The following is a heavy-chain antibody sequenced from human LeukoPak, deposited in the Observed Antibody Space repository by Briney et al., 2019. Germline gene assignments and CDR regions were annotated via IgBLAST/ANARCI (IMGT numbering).Heavy chain of an antibody. V-gene: IGHV1-2*02. CDR1: GYTFTGYY. J-gene: IGHJ3*02. Sequence: GASVKVSCKASGYTFTGYYMHWVRQAPGQGLEWMGWINPNSGGTNYAQKFQGRVTMTRDTSISTAYMELSRLRSDDTAVHYCARGDLAYDSSGYEAFDIWGQGTMVTVSS. D-gene: IGHD3-22*01. CDR2: INPNSGGT. CDR3: ARGDLAYDSSGYEAFDI.